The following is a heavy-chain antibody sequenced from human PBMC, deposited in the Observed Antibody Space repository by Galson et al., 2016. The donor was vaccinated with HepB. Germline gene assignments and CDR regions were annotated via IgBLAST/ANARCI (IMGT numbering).Heavy chain of an antibody. CDR2: LSYSATT. V-gene: IGHV4-39*01. Sequence: SETLSLTCTVSGDSITSSTYYWGWIRQPPGKGLEWIGSLSYSATTYFNPSLKSRVTISVDTSTNQFSLKLSSVTAADTAVYYCAIHLYTVFAFRIWGQGTMVTVSS. J-gene: IGHJ3*02. CDR1: GDSITSSTYY. D-gene: IGHD3-16*01. CDR3: AIHLYTVFAFRI.